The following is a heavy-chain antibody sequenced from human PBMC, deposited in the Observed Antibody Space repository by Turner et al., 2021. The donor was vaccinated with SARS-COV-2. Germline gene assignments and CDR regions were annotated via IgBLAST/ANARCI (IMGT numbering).Heavy chain of an antibody. CDR2: INHGRNT. J-gene: IGHJ4*02. D-gene: IGHD3-16*01. V-gene: IGHV4-34*01. CDR1: GGSFSGYY. CDR3: ARGRDDYIWGSPTPTYYFDY. Sequence: QVQLQQRGAGLLRPSATLSPTCAVYGGSFSGYYWSFIRQPPGKGREWIGEINHGRNTNYNPSLQSRVITSVDTSKDHFSLKLTSVTAADTAVYYCARGRDDYIWGSPTPTYYFDYWGQGTLVTVSS.